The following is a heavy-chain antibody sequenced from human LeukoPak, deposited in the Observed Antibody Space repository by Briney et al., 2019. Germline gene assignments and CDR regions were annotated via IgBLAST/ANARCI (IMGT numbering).Heavy chain of an antibody. J-gene: IGHJ4*02. CDR3: ARGLPSTVTHFDY. CDR1: GGSISTYY. Sequence: SETLSLTCSVSGGSISTYYWNWIRQSAGKGLEWIGRIYISGSTNYSPSLKSRVTMSVDTSKNQFSLKLTSVTAADTAVYYCARGLPSTVTHFDYWGQGTWSPSPQ. CDR2: IYISGST. D-gene: IGHD4-17*01. V-gene: IGHV4-4*07.